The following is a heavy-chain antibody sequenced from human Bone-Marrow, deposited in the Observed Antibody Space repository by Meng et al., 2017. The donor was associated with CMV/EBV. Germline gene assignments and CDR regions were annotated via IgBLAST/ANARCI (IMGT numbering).Heavy chain of an antibody. V-gene: IGHV4-34*01. D-gene: IGHD1-1*01. CDR3: ASPGPNWLNYYYGMDV. CDR2: INHSGST. J-gene: IGHJ6*02. CDR1: GGSFSGYY. Sequence: SEPLSLTCAVYGGSFSGYYWSWIRQPPGKGLEWIGEINHSGSTNYNPSLKSRVTISVDTSKNQFSLKLSSVTAADTAVYYCASPGPNWLNYYYGMDVWGQGTTVTVSS.